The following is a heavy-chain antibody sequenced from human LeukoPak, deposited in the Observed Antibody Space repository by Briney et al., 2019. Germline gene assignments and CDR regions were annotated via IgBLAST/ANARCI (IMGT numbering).Heavy chain of an antibody. J-gene: IGHJ4*02. CDR2: ISSTGRTI. CDR1: GFTFTNYG. Sequence: GGSLRLSCAAFGFTFTNYGFSWVRKVPGKGLEWVSAISSTGRTIYYAESVKGRFTISRDDSKKTVYLQMNSLRAEDTAVYYCAKRHGLIDTRHFDYWGQGTLVTISS. V-gene: IGHV3-23*01. D-gene: IGHD3-22*01. CDR3: AKRHGLIDTRHFDY.